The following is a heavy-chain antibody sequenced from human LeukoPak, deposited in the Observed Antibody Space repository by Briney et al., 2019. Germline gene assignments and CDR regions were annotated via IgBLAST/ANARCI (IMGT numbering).Heavy chain of an antibody. D-gene: IGHD2/OR15-2a*01. CDR2: ISSSSSYI. Sequence: GGSLRLSCTASGFTFSTYSMNWVRQAPGKGLEWVSYISSSSSYIYYADSVKGRFTISRDNAKNSLYLQMNSLRAEDTAVYYCARDQGLLAFDIWGQGTMVTVSS. V-gene: IGHV3-21*05. CDR3: ARDQGLLAFDI. J-gene: IGHJ3*02. CDR1: GFTFSTYS.